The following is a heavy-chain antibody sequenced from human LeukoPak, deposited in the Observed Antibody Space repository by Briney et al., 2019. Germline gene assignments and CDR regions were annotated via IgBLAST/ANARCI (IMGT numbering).Heavy chain of an antibody. CDR2: IIPIFGTA. Sequence: SVKVSCKASGGTFSSYAISWVRQAPGQGLEWMGGIIPIFGTANYAQKFQGRVTITADESTSTAYMELSSLRSEDTAVYYCARDLGYCSSTSCYSDNWFDPWGQGTLVTVSS. J-gene: IGHJ5*02. CDR3: ARDLGYCSSTSCYSDNWFDP. V-gene: IGHV1-69*13. CDR1: GGTFSSYA. D-gene: IGHD2-2*01.